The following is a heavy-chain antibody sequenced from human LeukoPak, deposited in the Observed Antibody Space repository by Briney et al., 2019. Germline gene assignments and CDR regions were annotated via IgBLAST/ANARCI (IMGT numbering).Heavy chain of an antibody. Sequence: SETLSLTCSVSGGSISSRSYYWGWIRQPPGKGLEWIGSIYYSGSTYYNPSLKSRVTISVDTSKNQFSLKLSSVTAADTAVYYCAGERKGDSSGYYFDYWGQGTLVTVSS. CDR2: IYYSGST. CDR1: GGSISSRSYY. CDR3: AGERKGDSSGYYFDY. D-gene: IGHD3-22*01. V-gene: IGHV4-39*07. J-gene: IGHJ4*02.